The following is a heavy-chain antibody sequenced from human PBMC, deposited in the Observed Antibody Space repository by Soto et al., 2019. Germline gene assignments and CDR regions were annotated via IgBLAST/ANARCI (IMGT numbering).Heavy chain of an antibody. D-gene: IGHD6-19*01. CDR3: VHRRRAVSGVFAY. Sequence: QITLRESGPALVKPTQTLTLTCTFSGFSLSTSGVGVGWIRLPPGKALEWLAFIYWDGDKRYSPSQQSRLTVSKDTSKNQGVLTMTKMDRVDTGTYYCVHRRRAVSGVFAYWGQGALVTVSS. V-gene: IGHV2-5*02. CDR2: IYWDGDK. CDR1: GFSLSTSGVG. J-gene: IGHJ4*02.